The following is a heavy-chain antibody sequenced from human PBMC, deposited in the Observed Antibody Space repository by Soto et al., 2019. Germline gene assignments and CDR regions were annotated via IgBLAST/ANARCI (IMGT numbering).Heavy chain of an antibody. CDR1: GGSFSGYY. CDR3: ATLRGAPGY. D-gene: IGHD3-3*01. J-gene: IGHJ4*02. Sequence: VLLQQWGAGLLKPSETLSLTCAVYGGSFSGYYWSWIRQPPGKGLEWIGEINHSGSTNYNPSLKRRVTISVDTSKNQFSLKMSSVTAADTALYYCATLRGAPGYWGQGTLVTVS. CDR2: INHSGST. V-gene: IGHV4-34*01.